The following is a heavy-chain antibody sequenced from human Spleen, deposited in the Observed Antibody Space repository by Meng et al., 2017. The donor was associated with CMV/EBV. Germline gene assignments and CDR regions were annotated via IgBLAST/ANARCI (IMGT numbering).Heavy chain of an antibody. Sequence: GGSLRLSCAASGFSFSNYWMNWVRQAPGKGLEWVANIKYDGTEKYYVDSVKGRFTISRDNAQNSLFLQMNSLRAEDTAVYFCARDHCSNTRCWTTGLDYWGQGILVTVSS. J-gene: IGHJ4*02. CDR3: ARDHCSNTRCWTTGLDY. CDR1: GFSFSNYW. D-gene: IGHD2-2*01. V-gene: IGHV3-7*01. CDR2: IKYDGTEK.